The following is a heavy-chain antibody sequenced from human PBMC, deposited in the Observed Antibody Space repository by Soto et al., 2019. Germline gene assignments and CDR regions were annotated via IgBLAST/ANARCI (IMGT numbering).Heavy chain of an antibody. CDR3: AREMKMIVMDY. Sequence: GGSLRLSCAATGFTFSDYYMSWIRQAPGKGLEWVSYISCSGSALYYADSVKGRFTISRDNSKNTLYLQMNSLRAEDTAVYYCAREMKMIVMDYWGQGTLVTVSS. CDR2: ISCSGSAL. D-gene: IGHD3-22*01. J-gene: IGHJ4*02. V-gene: IGHV3-11*04. CDR1: GFTFSDYY.